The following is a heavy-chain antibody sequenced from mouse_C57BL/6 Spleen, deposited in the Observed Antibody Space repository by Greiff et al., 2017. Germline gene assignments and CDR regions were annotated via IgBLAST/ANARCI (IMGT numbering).Heavy chain of an antibody. D-gene: IGHD2-5*01. V-gene: IGHV2-3*01. CDR2: IWGDVST. Sequence: QVQLKESGPGLVAPSQSLSITCTVSGFSLTSYGVSWVRQPPGKGLEWLGVIWGDVSTHYHSALISRLSISKDNSKSQVFLKLNILQTDDTATYYCANAYYSNPYAMDYGGQGTSVTVSS. CDR3: ANAYYSNPYAMDY. CDR1: GFSLTSYG. J-gene: IGHJ4*01.